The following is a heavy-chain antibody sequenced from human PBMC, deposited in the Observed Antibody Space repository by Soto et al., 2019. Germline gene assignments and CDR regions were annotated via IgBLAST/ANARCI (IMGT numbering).Heavy chain of an antibody. CDR2: IYHTGGT. J-gene: IGHJ4*02. V-gene: IGHV4-4*02. CDR3: TSNGYYCIDY. Sequence: QVQLQESGPGLVEPSGALSLTCTVSGDSISSDKWWSWVRQAPGEGLEWIGEIYHTGGTNYNPSLQSRVTMSVDKSRNQFSLRLTSVTAADTAVYYCTSNGYYCIDYWGQGTLVTVSS. D-gene: IGHD3-3*01. CDR1: GDSISSDKW.